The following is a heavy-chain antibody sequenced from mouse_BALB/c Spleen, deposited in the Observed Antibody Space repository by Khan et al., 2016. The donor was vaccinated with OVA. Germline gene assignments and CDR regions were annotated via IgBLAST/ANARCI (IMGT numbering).Heavy chain of an antibody. D-gene: IGHD2-14*01. Sequence: QVQLKQSGAELARPGASVKMSCKASGYASTSYTIHWIKKRPGQGLEWIGYINPSNGYTNYNQKFKDKATLTTDKSSTTAYLQLSSLTSDDSAIYNGVRDGAYHRNDGWFAYWGQGTLVTVSA. CDR3: VRDGAYHRNDGWFAY. V-gene: IGHV1-4*01. CDR2: INPSNGYT. CDR1: GYASTSYT. J-gene: IGHJ3*01.